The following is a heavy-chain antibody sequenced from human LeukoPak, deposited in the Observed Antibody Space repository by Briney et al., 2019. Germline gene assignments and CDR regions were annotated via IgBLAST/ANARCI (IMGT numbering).Heavy chain of an antibody. D-gene: IGHD1-26*01. Sequence: PGGSLRLSCAASGFTFSSYAMHWVRQAPGKGLEWVAVISYDGSNKYYADSVKGRFTISRDNSKNTLYLQMNSLRAEDTAVYYCARKHWELLIDYWGQGTLVTVSS. CDR2: ISYDGSNK. J-gene: IGHJ4*02. V-gene: IGHV3-30-3*01. CDR1: GFTFSSYA. CDR3: ARKHWELLIDY.